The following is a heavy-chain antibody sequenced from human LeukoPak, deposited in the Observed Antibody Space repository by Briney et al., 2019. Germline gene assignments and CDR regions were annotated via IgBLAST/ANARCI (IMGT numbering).Heavy chain of an antibody. CDR2: ISGSGGST. D-gene: IGHD5-12*01. V-gene: IGHV3-23*01. CDR1: GFTFSSYA. CDR3: ARGYGGYGYFDY. Sequence: GGSLRLSCAASGFTFSSYAMSWVRQAPGKGLEWVSAISGSGGSTYYADSVKGRFTISRDNAKNSLYLQMNSLRAEDTAVYYCARGYGGYGYFDYWGQGTLVTVSS. J-gene: IGHJ4*02.